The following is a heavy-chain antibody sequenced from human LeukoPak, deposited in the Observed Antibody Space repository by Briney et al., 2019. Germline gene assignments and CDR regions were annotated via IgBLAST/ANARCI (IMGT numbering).Heavy chain of an antibody. V-gene: IGHV3-23*01. CDR3: AKRIDIAVVPEAATHQAFDV. CDR2: VSPGGVSP. CDR1: GLSFNKDV. J-gene: IGHJ3*01. Sequence: PGGSLRLSCVVSGLSFNKDVMSWFHQAPGKGLEWVSSVSPGGVSPNHADSVKGRFTVSRDDSLNTLYLQMNSLRVDDTAVYYCAKRIDIAVVPEAATHQAFDVWGQGTMVTVSS. D-gene: IGHD2-2*01.